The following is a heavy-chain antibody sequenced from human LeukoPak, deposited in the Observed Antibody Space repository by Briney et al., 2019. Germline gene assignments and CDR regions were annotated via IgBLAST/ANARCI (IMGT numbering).Heavy chain of an antibody. Sequence: SVKVSCKASGGTFSSYAISWVRQAPGQGLEWMGRIIPILGIANYAQKFQGRVTITADKSTSTAYMELSSLRSEDTAVYYCARERGYCSSTSCYRGIADHWGQGTLVTVSS. V-gene: IGHV1-69*04. CDR2: IIPILGIA. CDR3: ARERGYCSSTSCYRGIADH. CDR1: GGTFSSYA. J-gene: IGHJ4*02. D-gene: IGHD2-2*01.